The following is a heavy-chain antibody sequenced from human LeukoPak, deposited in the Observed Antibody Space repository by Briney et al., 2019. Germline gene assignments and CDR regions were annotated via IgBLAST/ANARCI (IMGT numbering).Heavy chain of an antibody. D-gene: IGHD2-2*02. CDR1: GFTFGDYA. CDR3: TTYCSSTSCYTFDY. CDR2: IRSKAYGGTG. V-gene: IGHV3-49*04. J-gene: IGHJ4*02. Sequence: GGSLRLSCTASGFTFGDYAMSWVRQAPGKGLEWVGFIRSKAYGGTGEYAASVKGRFTISRDGSKSIAYLQMNSLKTEDTAMYYCTTYCSSTSCYTFDYWGQGTLVTVSS.